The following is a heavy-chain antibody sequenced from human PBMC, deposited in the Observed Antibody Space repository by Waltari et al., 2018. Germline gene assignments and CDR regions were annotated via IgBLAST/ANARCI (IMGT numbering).Heavy chain of an antibody. CDR3: AISPFTYYDFWIGYLPRYYYYGMDV. V-gene: IGHV4-59*01. D-gene: IGHD3-3*01. J-gene: IGHJ6*02. CDR2: IYYSGST. Sequence: QVQLQESGPGLVKPSETLSLTCTVSGGSISSYYWSWLRQPPGKGLGWIGYIYYSGSTNYNPSLKSRVTISVDTSKNQFSLKLSSVTAADTAVDYCAISPFTYYDFWIGYLPRYYYYGMDVWGQGTTVTVSS. CDR1: GGSISSYY.